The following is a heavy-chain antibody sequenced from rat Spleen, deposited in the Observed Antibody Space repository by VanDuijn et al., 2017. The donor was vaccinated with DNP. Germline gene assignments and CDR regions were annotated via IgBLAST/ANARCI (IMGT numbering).Heavy chain of an antibody. CDR2: ISYSGRT. CDR1: GYPITSNY. V-gene: IGHV3-1*01. J-gene: IGHJ2*01. CDR3: ARWRDYFDY. Sequence: EVQLQESGPGLVKPSQSLSLTCSVTGYPITSNYWGWIRQFPGNKMEYIGHISYSGRTSYNPSLKRRISITRNTSKNQFFLQLNSVTTEDTATYYCARWRDYFDYWGQGVMVTVSS. D-gene: IGHD1-11*01.